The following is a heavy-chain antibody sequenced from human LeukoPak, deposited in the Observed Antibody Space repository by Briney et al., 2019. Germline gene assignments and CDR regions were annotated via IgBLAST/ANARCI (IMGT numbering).Heavy chain of an antibody. Sequence: PGGSLRLSCAASGFTFTTYGMSWVRQAPGKGLEWVSSISSSSSYIYYADSVKGRFTISRDNAKNSLYLQMNSLRAEDTAVYYCARENVQSGGFDYWGQGTLVTVSS. CDR3: ARENVQSGGFDY. J-gene: IGHJ4*02. V-gene: IGHV3-21*01. D-gene: IGHD3-16*01. CDR1: GFTFTTYG. CDR2: ISSSSSYI.